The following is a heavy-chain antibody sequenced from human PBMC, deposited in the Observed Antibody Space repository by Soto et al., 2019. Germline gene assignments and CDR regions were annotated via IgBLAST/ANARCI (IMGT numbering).Heavy chain of an antibody. V-gene: IGHV3-33*06. CDR3: AKDGVLRFLEWLLYYDY. D-gene: IGHD3-3*01. CDR2: VWSDGSDK. Sequence: AGSLRLSCAASGFTFSSYGMHWVRLGPGKGLGWEAVVWSDGSDKYSAHSVKGRFTISRDNSKNTLYLQMNSLRAEDTAVYYCAKDGVLRFLEWLLYYDYWGQGTLVTVSS. CDR1: GFTFSSYG. J-gene: IGHJ4*02.